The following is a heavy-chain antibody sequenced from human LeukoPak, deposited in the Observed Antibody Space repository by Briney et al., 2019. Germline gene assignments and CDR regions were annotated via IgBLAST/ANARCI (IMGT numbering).Heavy chain of an antibody. D-gene: IGHD2-2*02. V-gene: IGHV4-30-4*01. CDR2: IYYSGST. CDR3: AREDCSSTSCYTIGIWDY. Sequence: SETLSLTCTVSGGSISSGDYYWSWIRQPPGKGLEWIGYIYYSGSTYYNPSLKSRVTISVDTSKNQFSLKLSSVTAADTAVYYCAREDCSSTSCYTIGIWDYWGQGTLVTVSS. J-gene: IGHJ4*02. CDR1: GGSISSGDYY.